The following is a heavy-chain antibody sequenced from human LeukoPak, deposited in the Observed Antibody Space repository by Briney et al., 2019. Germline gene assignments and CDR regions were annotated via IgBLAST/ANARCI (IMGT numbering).Heavy chain of an antibody. D-gene: IGHD6-6*01. CDR1: GFTFSSSE. J-gene: IGHJ6*02. CDR3: ARRRPYYGMDV. Sequence: GGSLRLSCAASGFTFSSSEFYWVRQAPGKGLEGVSYISSSGDVIQYADSVMGRFTTSRDSARSTLYLQMNSLRAEDTAVYYCARRRPYYGMDVWGQGTPVTVSS. CDR2: ISSSGDVI. V-gene: IGHV3-48*03.